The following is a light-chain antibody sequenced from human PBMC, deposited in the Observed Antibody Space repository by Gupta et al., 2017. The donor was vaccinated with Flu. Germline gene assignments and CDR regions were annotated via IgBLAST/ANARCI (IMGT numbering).Light chain of an antibody. Sequence: SITISCTGTSSDVGGYNYVSWYQQHPGKAPKLMMYEVSNRPSGVSNRFSGSKSGNTASLTISGRQAEDEADYYCSSYISSHSYVFGSGTKVTVL. J-gene: IGLJ1*01. CDR2: EVS. CDR3: SSYISSHSYV. CDR1: SSDVGGYNY. V-gene: IGLV2-14*01.